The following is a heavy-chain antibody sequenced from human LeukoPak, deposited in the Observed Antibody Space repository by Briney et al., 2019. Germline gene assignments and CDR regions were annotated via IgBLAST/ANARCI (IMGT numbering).Heavy chain of an antibody. CDR1: GGSISSYY. CDR3: ARGSGSGSYPFDY. D-gene: IGHD3-10*01. V-gene: IGHV4-59*01. CDR2: IYYSGST. Sequence: SSETLSLTCTVSGGSISSYYWSWIRQLPGKGLEWIGYIYYSGSTNYNPSLKSRVTISVDTSKNQFSLKLSSVTAADTAVYYCARGSGSGSYPFDYWGQGTLVTVSS. J-gene: IGHJ4*02.